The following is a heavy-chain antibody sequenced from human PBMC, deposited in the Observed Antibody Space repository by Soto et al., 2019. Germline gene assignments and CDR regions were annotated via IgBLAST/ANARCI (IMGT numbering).Heavy chain of an antibody. CDR3: ADRATMTIFGLIIDNGIWFDP. CDR1: GFSLSTSGAA. Sequence: QINLIESGPTLVKPTQTLTLTCTFSGFSLSTSGAAVGWVRQPPGRALEWLALIYLDGDKRYNASLGNRVTITKDTSINQVVLTLTNVDPADTATYYCADRATMTIFGLIIDNGIWFDPWGQGTRVIVSS. V-gene: IGHV2-5*02. D-gene: IGHD3-3*01. CDR2: IYLDGDK. J-gene: IGHJ5*02.